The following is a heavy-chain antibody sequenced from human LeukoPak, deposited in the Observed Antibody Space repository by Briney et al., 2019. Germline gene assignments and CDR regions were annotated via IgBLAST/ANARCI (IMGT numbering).Heavy chain of an antibody. CDR3: AKDRGYCSGGSCYSFYFDY. D-gene: IGHD2-15*01. J-gene: IGHJ4*02. Sequence: GRSLRLSCAAPGFTFSSYGMHWVRQAPGKGLEWVAVISYDGSNKYYADSVKGRFTISRDNSKNTLYLQMNSLRAEDTAVYYCAKDRGYCSGGSCYSFYFDYWGQGTLVTGSS. V-gene: IGHV3-30*18. CDR1: GFTFSSYG. CDR2: ISYDGSNK.